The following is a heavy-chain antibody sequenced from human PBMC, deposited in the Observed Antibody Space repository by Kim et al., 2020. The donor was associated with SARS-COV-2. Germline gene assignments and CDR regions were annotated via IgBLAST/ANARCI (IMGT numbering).Heavy chain of an antibody. CDR2: IWYDGSNK. CDR1: GFTFSSYG. V-gene: IGHV3-33*06. Sequence: GGSLRLSCAASGFTFSSYGMHWVRQAPGKGLEWVAVIWYDGSNKYYADSVKGRFTISRDNSKNTLYLQMNSLRAEDTAVYYCAKDVLQLLADYYYYGMDVWGQGTTVTVSS. J-gene: IGHJ6*02. D-gene: IGHD6-6*01. CDR3: AKDVLQLLADYYYYGMDV.